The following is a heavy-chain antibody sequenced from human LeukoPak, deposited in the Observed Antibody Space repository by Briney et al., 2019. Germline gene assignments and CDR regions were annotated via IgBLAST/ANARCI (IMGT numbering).Heavy chain of an antibody. V-gene: IGHV3-33*01. CDR1: GFTFSSSG. D-gene: IGHD2-21*01. CDR3: ARDLRAYCGGDCYSCCQH. J-gene: IGHJ1*01. CDR2: IWYDGSNK. Sequence: PGGSLRLSCAPSGFTFSSSGMHWVRQAPGKGLEWVAVIWYDGSNKYYADSVKGRFAISRDNSKNTLYLQMNSLRAEDTAVYYCARDLRAYCGGDCYSCCQHWGQGTLVTVSS.